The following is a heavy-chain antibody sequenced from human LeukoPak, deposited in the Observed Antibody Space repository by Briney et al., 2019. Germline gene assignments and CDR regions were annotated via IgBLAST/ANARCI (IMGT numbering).Heavy chain of an antibody. CDR2: ISGSGGST. J-gene: IGHJ4*02. CDR3: VSDHYYDSSGYPGH. V-gene: IGHV3-23*01. D-gene: IGHD3-22*01. CDR1: GFTFSSYA. Sequence: PGGSLRLSCAASGFTFSSYAMSWVRQAPGKGLEWVSAISGSGGSTYYADSVKGRFTISRDNSKNTLYLQMNSLRAEDTAVYFCVSDHYYDSSGYPGHGGQGTLVTVSS.